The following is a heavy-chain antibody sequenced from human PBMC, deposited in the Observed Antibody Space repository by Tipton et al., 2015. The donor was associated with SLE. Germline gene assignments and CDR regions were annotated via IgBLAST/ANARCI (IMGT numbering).Heavy chain of an antibody. CDR1: GGSMNTYY. CDR2: LFDGGNT. Sequence: TLSLTCTVSGGSMNTYYWSWLRQPPGKGLEWTGYLFDGGNTKYNPSLKSRVTISVDTSKRQLSLKLRSMTAADTAVYYCARAEYSAYDVPQFDLWGQGALVTVSS. D-gene: IGHD5-12*01. V-gene: IGHV4-59*01. CDR3: ARAEYSAYDVPQFDL. J-gene: IGHJ4*02.